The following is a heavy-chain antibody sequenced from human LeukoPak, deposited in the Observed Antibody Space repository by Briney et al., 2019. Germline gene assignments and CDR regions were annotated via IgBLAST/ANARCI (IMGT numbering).Heavy chain of an antibody. CDR2: INHSGST. D-gene: IGHD1-26*01. V-gene: IGHV4-34*01. Sequence: GSLRLSCAASGFTFTTYSMTWVRQPPGKGLEWIGEINHSGSTNYNPSLKSRVTISVDTSKNQFSLKLSSVTAADTAVYYCARGAYSGSFFDYWGQGTLVTVSS. J-gene: IGHJ4*02. CDR1: GFTFTTYS. CDR3: ARGAYSGSFFDY.